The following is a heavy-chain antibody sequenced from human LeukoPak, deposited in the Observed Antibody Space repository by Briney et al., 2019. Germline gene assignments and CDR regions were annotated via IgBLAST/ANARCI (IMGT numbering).Heavy chain of an antibody. D-gene: IGHD3-9*01. CDR3: ARGGILTGYYEYYFDY. Sequence: SETLSLTCTVSGGSISSGGYYWSWIRQHPGKGLEWIGYIYYSGSTNYNPSLKSRVTISVDTSKNQFSLKLSSVTAADTAVYYRARGGILTGYYEYYFDYWGQGTLVTVSS. CDR1: GGSISSGGYY. J-gene: IGHJ4*02. CDR2: IYYSGST. V-gene: IGHV4-61*08.